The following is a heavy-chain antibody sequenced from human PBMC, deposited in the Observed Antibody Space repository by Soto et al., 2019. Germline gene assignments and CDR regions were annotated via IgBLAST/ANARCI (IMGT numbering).Heavy chain of an antibody. CDR2: INPATGAA. CDR3: ARGGGVGVAGSAAFDM. D-gene: IGHD3-3*01. J-gene: IGHJ3*02. CDR1: GYPVTAYY. Sequence: QLHLVQSGAVVKKPGASVTVSCSASGYPVTAYYMHWVRQAPGRGLEWMGGINPATGAAKYTQTCQGRVTMTRDTSTSTVFMELGGLTSEDTAVFSCARGGGVGVAGSAAFDMWGQGTLVTVSS. V-gene: IGHV1-2*02.